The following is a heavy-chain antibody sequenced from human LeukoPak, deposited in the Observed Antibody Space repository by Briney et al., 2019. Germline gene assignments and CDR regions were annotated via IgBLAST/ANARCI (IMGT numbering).Heavy chain of an antibody. CDR3: ARGSGGY. J-gene: IGHJ4*02. CDR2: IKQDGSEK. Sequence: GGSLRLSCAASGFTLSSYRMRWVRQAPGKGLEWVANIKQDGSEKYYVDSVKGRFTITRDNAKNSLYLQMNSLRAEDTAVYYCARGSGGYWGQGTLVTVSS. D-gene: IGHD2-15*01. V-gene: IGHV3-7*01. CDR1: GFTLSSYR.